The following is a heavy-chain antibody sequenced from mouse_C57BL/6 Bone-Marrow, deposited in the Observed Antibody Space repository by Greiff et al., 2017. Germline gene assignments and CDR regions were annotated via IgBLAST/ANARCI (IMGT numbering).Heavy chain of an antibody. V-gene: IGHV1-52*01. Sequence: QVQLQQPGAELVRPGSSVKLSCKASGYTFTSYWMHWVKQRPIQGLEWIGNIDPSDSETHYNQKFKDKATLTVDKSSSTAYMQLSSLTSEDSAVYYWARRDYGSSYGYFDVWGTGTTVTVSS. CDR1: GYTFTSYW. CDR2: IDPSDSET. CDR3: ARRDYGSSYGYFDV. D-gene: IGHD1-1*01. J-gene: IGHJ1*03.